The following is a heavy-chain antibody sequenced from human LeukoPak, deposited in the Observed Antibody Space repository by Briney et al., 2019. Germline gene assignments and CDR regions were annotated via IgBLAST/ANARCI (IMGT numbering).Heavy chain of an antibody. CDR3: ARVEYSSGWSPFDY. CDR1: GYTFTSYY. J-gene: IGHJ4*02. CDR2: INPNSGGT. Sequence: GASVKVSCKASGYTFTSYYMHWVRQAPGQGLEWMGWINPNSGGTNYAQKFQGRVTMTRDTSISTAYMELSRLRSDDTAVYYCARVEYSSGWSPFDYWGQGTLVTVSS. V-gene: IGHV1-2*02. D-gene: IGHD6-19*01.